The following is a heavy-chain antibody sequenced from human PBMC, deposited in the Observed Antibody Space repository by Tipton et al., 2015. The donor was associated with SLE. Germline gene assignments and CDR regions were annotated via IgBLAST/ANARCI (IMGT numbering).Heavy chain of an antibody. CDR1: GYSISSGYY. J-gene: IGHJ3*02. CDR2: IYHSGST. D-gene: IGHD4-17*01. Sequence: TLSLTCTVSGYSISSGYYWGWIRQPPGKGLEWIGSIYHSGSTYYNPSLKSRVTISVDTSKNQFSLKLNSVTAADTAVYYCARVDGVHDAFDIWGQGTMVTVSS. CDR3: ARVDGVHDAFDI. V-gene: IGHV4-38-2*02.